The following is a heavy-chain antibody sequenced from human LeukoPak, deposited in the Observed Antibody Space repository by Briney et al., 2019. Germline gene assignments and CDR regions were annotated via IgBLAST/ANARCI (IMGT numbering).Heavy chain of an antibody. J-gene: IGHJ5*02. CDR2: IIPIFGTA. V-gene: IGHV1-69*13. CDR1: VGTFSSDA. Sequence: SVRVSCKGSVGTFSSDAISWVRQAPGQGLEWMGRIIPIFGTAHSVHRFQGRVTLTPDESTSTAYMERSSLRSEDTAVYYCARERAGHNWFDPWGQGTLVTVSS. D-gene: IGHD6-13*01. CDR3: ARERAGHNWFDP.